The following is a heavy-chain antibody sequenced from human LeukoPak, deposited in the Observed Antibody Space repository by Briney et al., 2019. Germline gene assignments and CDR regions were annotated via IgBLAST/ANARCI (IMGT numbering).Heavy chain of an antibody. CDR2: ISAYTGNT. CDR3: ARRIVGATGSDY. J-gene: IGHJ4*02. V-gene: IGHV1-18*01. CDR1: GYTFTTYG. D-gene: IGHD1-26*01. Sequence: ASVKVSCKASGYTFTTYGISWVRQAPGQGLEWMGWISAYTGNTNYAQNLQGRVTMTTDTSTTTAYMERTSLTSDDTAVYYCARRIVGATGSDYWGQGTLVTVSS.